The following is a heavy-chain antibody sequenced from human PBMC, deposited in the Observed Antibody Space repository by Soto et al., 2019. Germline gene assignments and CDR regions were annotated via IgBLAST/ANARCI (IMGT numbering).Heavy chain of an antibody. J-gene: IGHJ3*02. D-gene: IGHD6-19*01. V-gene: IGHV3-33*06. CDR1: GFTFSSYG. CDR3: AKDRRGKRYSSGWYYQDGVLDGAFDI. Sequence: GGSLRLSCAASGFTFSSYGMHWVRQAPGKGLEWVAVIWYDGSSKYYADSVKGRFTISRDNSKNTLYLQMNSLRAEDTAVYYCAKDRRGKRYSSGWYYQDGVLDGAFDIWGQGTMVTVSS. CDR2: IWYDGSSK.